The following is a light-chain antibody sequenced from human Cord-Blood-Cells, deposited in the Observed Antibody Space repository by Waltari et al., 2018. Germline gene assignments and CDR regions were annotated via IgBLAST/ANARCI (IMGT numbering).Light chain of an antibody. V-gene: IGLV2-14*01. CDR2: DVS. Sequence: QSALTQPASVSGSPGQSITIPCTVTSSDVGGYNHVSWYQQHPGKAPKLMIYDVSKRPSGVSNRFSGSKSGNTASLTISGLQAEDEADYYCSSYTSSSTWVFGGGTKLTVL. CDR1: SSDVGGYNH. CDR3: SSYTSSSTWV. J-gene: IGLJ3*02.